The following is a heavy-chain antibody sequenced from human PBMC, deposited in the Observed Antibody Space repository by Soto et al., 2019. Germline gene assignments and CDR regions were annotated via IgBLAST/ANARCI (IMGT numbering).Heavy chain of an antibody. V-gene: IGHV4-34*01. D-gene: IGHD4-17*01. CDR1: GGSFSGYY. Sequence: SETLSLTCAVYGGSFSGYYWSWIRQPPGKGLEWIGEINHSGSTNYNPSLKSRVTISVDTSKNQFSLKLSSVTAADTAVYYCARLTLPTYGDLDYWGQGTLVTVSS. CDR2: INHSGST. J-gene: IGHJ4*02. CDR3: ARLTLPTYGDLDY.